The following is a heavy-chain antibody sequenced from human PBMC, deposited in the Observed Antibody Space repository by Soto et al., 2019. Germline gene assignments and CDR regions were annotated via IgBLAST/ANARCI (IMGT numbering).Heavy chain of an antibody. D-gene: IGHD4-17*01. CDR2: INPNGGST. Sequence: ASVKVSCKAPADTFTSYYMHWVRQAPGHGLEWMGVINPNGGSTRFAQTFQGRVTMTRDTSTSTVYMELSRLRSDDTAVYYCALTSGDYGDYYYYGMDVWGQGTTVTVSS. J-gene: IGHJ6*02. CDR1: ADTFTSYY. CDR3: ALTSGDYGDYYYYGMDV. V-gene: IGHV1-46*01.